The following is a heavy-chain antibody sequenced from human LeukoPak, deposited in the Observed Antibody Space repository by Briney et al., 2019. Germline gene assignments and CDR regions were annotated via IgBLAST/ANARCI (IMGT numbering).Heavy chain of an antibody. CDR2: IYDSGST. D-gene: IGHD3-22*01. CDR1: GGSSSSYY. V-gene: IGHV4-59*08. Sequence: PSETLSLTCTVSGGSSSSYYWSWIRQPPAQGLEWIGYIYDSGSTSSNPSLKSRVTISGDTAKTQFSLRLSSVTAADTAVYYCARPLIGGGWHSFEIWGQGTMVSVSS. CDR3: ARPLIGGGWHSFEI. J-gene: IGHJ3*02.